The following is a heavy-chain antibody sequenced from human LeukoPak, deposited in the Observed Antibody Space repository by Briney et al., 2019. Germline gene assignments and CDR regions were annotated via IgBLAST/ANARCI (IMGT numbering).Heavy chain of an antibody. D-gene: IGHD3-22*01. Sequence: ASVKVSCKASGYTFTGHYMHWVRQGPGQGPEWMGWINPKSGVTNYAQTFQGRVTMTRDTSISIVYTELSRLTLDDTAVYYCARALRYDDSSVYYAYWGQGTLVTVSS. CDR2: INPKSGVT. V-gene: IGHV1-2*02. J-gene: IGHJ4*01. CDR3: ARALRYDDSSVYYAY. CDR1: GYTFTGHY.